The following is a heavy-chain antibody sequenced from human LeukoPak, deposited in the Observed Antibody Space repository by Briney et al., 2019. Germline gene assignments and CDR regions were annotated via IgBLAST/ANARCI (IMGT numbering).Heavy chain of an antibody. D-gene: IGHD3-10*01. CDR1: GDSISSRSSY. CDR3: ARAGGFTILRGAVNNWFDP. V-gene: IGHV4-39*07. CDR2: MYYSGNT. Sequence: SETLSLTCTVSGDSISSRSSYWGWIRQPPGKGLEWIGSMYYSGNTYYNPSLKSRVTISVDTSKNQFSLKLSSVTAADTAVYYCARAGGFTILRGAVNNWFDPWGQGTLVTVSS. J-gene: IGHJ5*02.